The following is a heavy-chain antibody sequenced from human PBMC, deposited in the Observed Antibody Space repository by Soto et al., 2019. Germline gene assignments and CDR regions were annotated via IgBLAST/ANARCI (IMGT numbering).Heavy chain of an antibody. J-gene: IGHJ4*02. CDR3: ARGKYNSNWYYFDY. CDR1: GFTFSDYY. Sequence: LSLSCAASGFTFSDYYMNWIRQAPGEGLDWVSYISNSGRSIYYADSVKGRFTISKDNAKNSLYLQMNSLRAEDTAVYYCARGKYNSNWYYFDYWGQGTLVTVYS. CDR2: ISNSGRSI. D-gene: IGHD6-13*01. V-gene: IGHV3-11*01.